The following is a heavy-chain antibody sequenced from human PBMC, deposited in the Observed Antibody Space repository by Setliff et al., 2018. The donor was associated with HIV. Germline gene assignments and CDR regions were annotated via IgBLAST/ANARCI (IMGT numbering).Heavy chain of an antibody. Sequence: AAVKVSCKASGYSFTTYGISWVRQAPGQGLEWVGWISVYNGQTLYAQKVQDRITVTMDIPKDTASMELRGLTPDDTAVYYCARGHHFYWYFDLWGPGTLVTVSS. CDR2: ISVYNGQT. CDR3: ARGHHFYWYFDL. V-gene: IGHV1-18*01. J-gene: IGHJ2*01. CDR1: GYSFTTYG.